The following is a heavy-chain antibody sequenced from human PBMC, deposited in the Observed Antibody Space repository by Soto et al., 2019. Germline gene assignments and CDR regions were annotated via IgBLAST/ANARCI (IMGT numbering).Heavy chain of an antibody. Sequence: SETLSLTCTVSGGSISSSSYYWGWIRQPPGKGLEWIGSIYYSGSTYYNPSLKSRGTMSVDTSKNHFSLKLISVTTADTAVYFCAREGNLGRWIQPLDSWGQGTLVTVSS. J-gene: IGHJ5*01. CDR2: IYYSGST. D-gene: IGHD2-2*03. V-gene: IGHV4-39*07. CDR3: AREGNLGRWIQPLDS. CDR1: GGSISSSSYY.